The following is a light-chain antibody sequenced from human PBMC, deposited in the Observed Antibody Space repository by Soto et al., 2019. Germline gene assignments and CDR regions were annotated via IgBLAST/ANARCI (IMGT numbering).Light chain of an antibody. V-gene: IGKV3-20*01. CDR1: QSVSSSY. CDR3: QQYGSSRT. Sequence: EIVLTQSPGTLSLSPGERATLSCRASQSVSSSYLAWYQQKPGQAPRLLIYGASSRATGIPDRFSGSGSGTDFTLTISRLGPEDFAVYYCQQYGSSRTVGQGTKLEIK. J-gene: IGKJ2*02. CDR2: GAS.